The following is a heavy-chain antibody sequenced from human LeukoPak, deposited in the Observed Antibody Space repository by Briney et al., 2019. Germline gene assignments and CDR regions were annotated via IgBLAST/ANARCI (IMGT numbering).Heavy chain of an antibody. D-gene: IGHD1-14*01. Sequence: GGSLRLSCAASGFTFSSYAMSWVRQAPGKGLEWVSAISGSSGSTYYTDSVKGRFTISRDNSKPTLYLQMNSLRAEDTAVYYCARHPLSGHSYFDYWGQGTLVTVSS. CDR3: ARHPLSGHSYFDY. CDR2: ISGSSGST. J-gene: IGHJ4*02. CDR1: GFTFSSYA. V-gene: IGHV3-23*01.